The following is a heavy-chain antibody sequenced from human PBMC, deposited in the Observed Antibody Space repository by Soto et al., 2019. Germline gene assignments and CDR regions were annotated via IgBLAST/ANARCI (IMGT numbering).Heavy chain of an antibody. D-gene: IGHD4-17*01. J-gene: IGHJ4*02. V-gene: IGHV4-61*05. CDR3: ARMSRTVNY. Sequence: SETLSLTCTVSGDAITSSSYFWGWIRQSPGRGLEYIGYTYYNGRTNYNPSLQSRVTISVDTSTSQFSLNLTSVTAGDTAVYYCARMSRTVNYWGQGIPVTVSS. CDR2: TYYNGRT. CDR1: GDAITSSSYF.